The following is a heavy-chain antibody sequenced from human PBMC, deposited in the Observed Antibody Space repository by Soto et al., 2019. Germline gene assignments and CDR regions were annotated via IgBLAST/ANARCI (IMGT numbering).Heavy chain of an antibody. CDR1: GFTFSSYW. CDR2: IKQDGSGK. D-gene: IGHD6-19*01. CDR3: ARDPPRYSSGWYYAFDI. Sequence: PWGSLRLSCAAFGFTFSSYWISCVRQATGKGLEWVANIKQDGSGKYYVDSVKGRFTISRDNAKNSLYLQMNSLRAEDTAVYYCARDPPRYSSGWYYAFDIWGQGTMVTVSS. J-gene: IGHJ3*02. V-gene: IGHV3-7*01.